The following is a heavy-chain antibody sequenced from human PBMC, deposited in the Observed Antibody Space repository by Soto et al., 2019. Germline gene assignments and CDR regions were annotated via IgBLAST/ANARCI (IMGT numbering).Heavy chain of an antibody. Sequence: QVQLVESGGGVVQPGRSLRLSCAASGFTLSSYGIHWVRQAPGKGLEWVAVISYDGSNKYYADSVKGRFTISRDNSKNTLYLQMNSLRAEDTAVYYCAKDSDLRYWGQGTLVTVSS. CDR3: AKDSDLRY. CDR2: ISYDGSNK. J-gene: IGHJ4*02. D-gene: IGHD4-17*01. V-gene: IGHV3-30*18. CDR1: GFTLSSYG.